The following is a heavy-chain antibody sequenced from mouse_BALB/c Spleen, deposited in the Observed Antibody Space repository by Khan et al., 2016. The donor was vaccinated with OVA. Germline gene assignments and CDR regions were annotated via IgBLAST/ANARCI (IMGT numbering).Heavy chain of an antibody. CDR1: GFTFSSYS. D-gene: IGHD4-1*01. CDR2: ISSGGDYT. V-gene: IGHV5-6*01. CDR3: ASHLTGSFAY. Sequence: EVELVESGGDLVKPGGSLKLSCAASGFTFSSYSMSWVRQTPDKRLEWVATISSGGDYTYYPDSVQGRFTISRDHAKNTLYLQMSSLKSEDTAMYYCASHLTGSFAYWGQGTLVTVSA. J-gene: IGHJ3*01.